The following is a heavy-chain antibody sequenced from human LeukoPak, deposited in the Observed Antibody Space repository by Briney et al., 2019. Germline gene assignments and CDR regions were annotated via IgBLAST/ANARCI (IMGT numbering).Heavy chain of an antibody. CDR3: ARTNYDEGVFGY. V-gene: IGHV4-59*01. J-gene: IGHJ4*02. CDR1: GGSISSYY. D-gene: IGHD4-17*01. Sequence: SETLSLTCTVSGGSISSYYWSWIRQPPGKGLEWIGYIYYSGSTNYNPSLKSRVTISVDTSKNQFSLKLSSVTAADTAVYYCARTNYDEGVFGYWGQGTLVTVSS. CDR2: IYYSGST.